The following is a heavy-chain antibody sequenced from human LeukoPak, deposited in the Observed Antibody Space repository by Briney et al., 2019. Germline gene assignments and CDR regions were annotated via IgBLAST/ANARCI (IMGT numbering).Heavy chain of an antibody. D-gene: IGHD4-17*01. Sequence: GGSLTLSCAASRFTFNSYGILWVRQAPGKGLEGVAVISYDGSNKYYADSVKGRFTISRDNSKNTLYLQMNSLRAEDTAVYYCAKDYVHGDVIRIYYYYDSMDVGGQETTVTVSS. J-gene: IGHJ6*02. CDR3: AKDYVHGDVIRIYYYYDSMDV. CDR1: RFTFNSYG. V-gene: IGHV3-30*18. CDR2: ISYDGSNK.